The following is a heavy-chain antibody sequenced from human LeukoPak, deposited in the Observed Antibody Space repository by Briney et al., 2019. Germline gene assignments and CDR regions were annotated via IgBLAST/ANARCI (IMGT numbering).Heavy chain of an antibody. CDR1: GGTFSNDA. J-gene: IGHJ6*02. CDR3: AGEDGSANYYKNDRYYYYGMDV. D-gene: IGHD3-10*01. CDR2: ILPMSGIP. V-gene: IGHV1-69*04. Sequence: SVKVSCKASGGTFSNDAISWVRQAPGQGLEWMGRILPMSGIPNYAQKFQGRVTIAADKSTRTAYMEVSSLRFEDTAVYFCAGEDGSANYYKNDRYYYYGMDVWGQGTTVTVSS.